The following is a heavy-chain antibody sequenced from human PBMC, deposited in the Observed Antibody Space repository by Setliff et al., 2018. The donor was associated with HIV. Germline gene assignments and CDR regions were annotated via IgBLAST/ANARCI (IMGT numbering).Heavy chain of an antibody. J-gene: IGHJ3*02. V-gene: IGHV1-69*13. CDR1: GGIFSTHS. CDR2: IIPIYGKT. CDR3: ARESWICGGVLHYAFDM. D-gene: IGHD2-21*01. Sequence: SVKVSCKASGGIFSTHSISWVRQAPGQGLEWMGGIIPIYGKTKYARKFQGRVTITADDSTSTAYMELNKLISDDTAVYYCARESWICGGVLHYAFDMWGHGTMVTVSS.